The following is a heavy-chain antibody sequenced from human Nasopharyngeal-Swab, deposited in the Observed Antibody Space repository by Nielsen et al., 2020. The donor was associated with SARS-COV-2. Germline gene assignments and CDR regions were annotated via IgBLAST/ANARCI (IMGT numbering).Heavy chain of an antibody. CDR1: GGSISSGGYY. Sequence: SETLSLTCTVSGGSISSGGYYWSWIRQHPGKGLEWIGYIYYSGSTNYNPSLKSRVTISVDPSKNQFSLKLHSVTAADTAVYYCARVLVSLTGDLDSWGRGTPVTVSS. V-gene: IGHV4-31*03. D-gene: IGHD3-10*01. J-gene: IGHJ4*02. CDR3: ARVLVSLTGDLDS. CDR2: IYYSGST.